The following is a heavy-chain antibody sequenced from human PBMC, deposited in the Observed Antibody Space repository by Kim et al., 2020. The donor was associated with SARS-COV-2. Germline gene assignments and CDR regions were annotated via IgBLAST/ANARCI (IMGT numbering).Heavy chain of an antibody. CDR1: GYTFTSYG. D-gene: IGHD2-2*01. CDR3: ARDPPVPAANENLFDY. CDR2: ISAYNGNT. V-gene: IGHV1-18*04. J-gene: IGHJ4*02. Sequence: ASVKVSCKASGYTFTSYGISWVRQAPGQGLEWMGWISAYNGNTNYAQKLQGRVTMTTDTSTSTAYMELRSLRSDDTAVYYCARDPPVPAANENLFDYWGQGTLVTVSS.